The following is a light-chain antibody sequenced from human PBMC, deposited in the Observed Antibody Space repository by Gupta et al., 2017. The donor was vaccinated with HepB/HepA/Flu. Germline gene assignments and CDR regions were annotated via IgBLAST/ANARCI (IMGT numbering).Light chain of an antibody. J-gene: IGLJ3*02. CDR3: QSYDSSLSGYWV. CDR2: GNS. V-gene: IGLV1-40*01. Sequence: QSVLTQPPSVSGAPGQRVTISCTGSSPNIGAGYDVHWYQQLPGTAPKLLLYGNSNRPSGVPDRFSGSKSGTSASLAITGLQAEDEADYYCQSYDSSLSGYWVFGGGTKLTVL. CDR1: SPNIGAGYD.